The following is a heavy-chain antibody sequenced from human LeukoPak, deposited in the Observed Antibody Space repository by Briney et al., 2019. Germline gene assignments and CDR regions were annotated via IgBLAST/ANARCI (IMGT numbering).Heavy chain of an antibody. CDR1: GGTFTGYY. D-gene: IGHD3-22*01. CDR3: ARAYDSSGWGFDY. Sequence: GASVKVSCKASGGTFTGYYMHWVRQAPGQGLEWIGRINPNSGGTNYAQKFQGRVTMTRDTSISTAYMELSRLRSDDTAVYYCARAYDSSGWGFDYWGQGTLVTVSS. V-gene: IGHV1-2*06. J-gene: IGHJ4*02. CDR2: INPNSGGT.